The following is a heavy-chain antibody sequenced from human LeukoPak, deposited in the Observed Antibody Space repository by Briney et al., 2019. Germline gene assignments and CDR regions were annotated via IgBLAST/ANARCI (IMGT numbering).Heavy chain of an antibody. Sequence: GGSLRLSCAASGFTFGRYDMPWVRQAPGKGLEWVAVISYDGSNKYYADSVKGRFTISRDNSKNTPYLQMNSLRAEDTAVYYCARDGRYCSSTSCYYYGMDVWGQGTTVTVSS. CDR1: GFTFGRYD. V-gene: IGHV3-30-3*01. J-gene: IGHJ6*02. D-gene: IGHD2-2*01. CDR3: ARDGRYCSSTSCYYYGMDV. CDR2: ISYDGSNK.